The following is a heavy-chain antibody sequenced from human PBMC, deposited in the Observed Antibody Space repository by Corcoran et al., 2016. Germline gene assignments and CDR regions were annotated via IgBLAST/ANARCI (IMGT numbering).Heavy chain of an antibody. CDR1: GYTFTGYY. CDR3: ATDKERIAVAGTTSNSGGPFDY. D-gene: IGHD6-19*01. Sequence: QVQLVQSGAEVKKPGASVKVSCKASGYTFTGYYMHWVRQAPGQGLEWMGWINPNSGGTNYAQKFQGRATMTRDTSISTAYMELSRLRSDDTAVYYCATDKERIAVAGTTSNSGGPFDYWGQGALVTVSS. J-gene: IGHJ4*02. V-gene: IGHV1-2*02. CDR2: INPNSGGT.